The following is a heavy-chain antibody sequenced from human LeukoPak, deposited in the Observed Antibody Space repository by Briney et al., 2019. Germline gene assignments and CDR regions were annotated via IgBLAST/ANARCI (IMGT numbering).Heavy chain of an antibody. J-gene: IGHJ2*01. D-gene: IGHD6-13*01. Sequence: GGSLRLSCAASGFTFSSYAMHWVRQAPGKGLEWVAVISYDGSNKYYADSVKGRFTISRDNSKNTLYLQMNSLRAEDTAVYYCARAPSSSWYEGYFDLWGRDTLVTVSS. CDR3: ARAPSSSWYEGYFDL. V-gene: IGHV3-30-3*01. CDR1: GFTFSSYA. CDR2: ISYDGSNK.